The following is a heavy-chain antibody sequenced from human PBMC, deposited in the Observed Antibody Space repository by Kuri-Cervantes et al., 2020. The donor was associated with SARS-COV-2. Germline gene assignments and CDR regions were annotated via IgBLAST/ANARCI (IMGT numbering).Heavy chain of an antibody. CDR3: ARAGTASGYDQYYYYYYGMDV. CDR2: INSDGSST. J-gene: IGHJ6*02. D-gene: IGHD5-12*01. Sequence: GESLKISCAASGFTFSSYWMHWARQAPGKGLVWVSRINSDGSSTSYADSVKGRFTISRDNAKNTLYLQMNSLRAEDTAVYYCARAGTASGYDQYYYYYYGMDVWGQGTTVTVSS. V-gene: IGHV3-74*01. CDR1: GFTFSSYW.